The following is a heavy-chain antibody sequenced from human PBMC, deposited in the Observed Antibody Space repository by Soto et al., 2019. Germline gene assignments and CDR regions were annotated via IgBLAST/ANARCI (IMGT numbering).Heavy chain of an antibody. CDR3: AKVWRRWLQLRGGVDAFDI. CDR2: ISGSGGST. J-gene: IGHJ3*02. D-gene: IGHD2-21*01. Sequence: QPGGSLRLSCAASGFTFSSYAMSWVRQAPGKGLEWVSAISGSGGSTYYADSVKGRFTISRDNSKNTLYLQMNSLRAEDTAVYYCAKVWRRWLQLRGGVDAFDIWGQGTMVTVSS. CDR1: GFTFSSYA. V-gene: IGHV3-23*01.